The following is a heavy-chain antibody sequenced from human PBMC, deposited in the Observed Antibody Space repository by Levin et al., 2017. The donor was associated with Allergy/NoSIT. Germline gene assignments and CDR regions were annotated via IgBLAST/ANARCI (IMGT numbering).Heavy chain of an antibody. V-gene: IGHV3-23*01. CDR2: ISGSGGST. CDR3: AKALESSGYDTNWFDP. Sequence: GGSLRLSCAASGFTFSSYAMSWVRQAPGKGLEWVSAISGSGGSTYYADSVKGRFTISRDNSKNTLYLQMNSLRAEDTAVYYCAKALESSGYDTNWFDPWGQGTLVTVSS. D-gene: IGHD5-12*01. CDR1: GFTFSSYA. J-gene: IGHJ5*02.